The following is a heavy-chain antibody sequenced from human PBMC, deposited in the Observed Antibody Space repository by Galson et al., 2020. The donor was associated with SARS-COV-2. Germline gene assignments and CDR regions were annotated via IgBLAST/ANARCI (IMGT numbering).Heavy chain of an antibody. D-gene: IGHD1-26*01. CDR1: GFTFSSYA. CDR3: ASTDSGSYFRYFDY. CDR2: ISYDGSNK. Sequence: GESLKISCAASGFTFSSYAMHWVRQAPGKGLEWVAVISYDGSNKYYADSVKGRFTISRDNSKNTLYLQMNSLRAEDTAVYYCASTDSGSYFRYFDYWGQGTLVTVSS. J-gene: IGHJ4*02. V-gene: IGHV3-30-3*01.